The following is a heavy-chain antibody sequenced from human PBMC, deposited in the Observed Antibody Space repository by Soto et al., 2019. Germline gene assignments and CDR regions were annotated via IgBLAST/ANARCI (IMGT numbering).Heavy chain of an antibody. CDR1: GYTFSSYD. Sequence: QVQLVQSGAEVRKPGASVKVSCEASGYTFSSYDINWVRQATGQGLEWMGWMNPNSGNKGYAQKFQGRVTMTRNTSVSTAYMELSSLKSEDTAVYYCAIGLELPRVGIWGQGTMVTVSS. CDR2: MNPNSGNK. CDR3: AIGLELPRVGI. J-gene: IGHJ3*02. D-gene: IGHD1-7*01. V-gene: IGHV1-8*01.